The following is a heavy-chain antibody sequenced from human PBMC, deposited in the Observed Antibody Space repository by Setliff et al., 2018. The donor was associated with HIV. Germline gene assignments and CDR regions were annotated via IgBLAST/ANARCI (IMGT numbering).Heavy chain of an antibody. J-gene: IGHJ3*01. Sequence: ASVKVSCKASGYTFTSYGLSWVRQAPGQGLEWVGWISAYNGNTNYAQKLQGRVTMTTDTSTRTVYMELRSLRHDDTAEYFCARVPYRSAWFSGGHDAFDVWGQGTMVT. V-gene: IGHV1-18*01. CDR3: ARVPYRSAWFSGGHDAFDV. CDR2: ISAYNGNT. D-gene: IGHD6-19*01. CDR1: GYTFTSYG.